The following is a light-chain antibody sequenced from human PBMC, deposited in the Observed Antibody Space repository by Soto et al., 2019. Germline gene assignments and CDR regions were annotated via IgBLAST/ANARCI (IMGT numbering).Light chain of an antibody. CDR3: QHYGTSLYT. CDR1: QGISNY. CDR2: GAS. V-gene: IGKV1-NL1*01. J-gene: IGKJ2*01. Sequence: DIQMTQSPSSLSATVGDRVTITCRAIQGISNYLGWFQQKPGKVPELLIYGASSRATGIPDRFSGSGSGTDFTLTISRLEPEDFAVYYCQHYGTSLYTFGQGTKLEIK.